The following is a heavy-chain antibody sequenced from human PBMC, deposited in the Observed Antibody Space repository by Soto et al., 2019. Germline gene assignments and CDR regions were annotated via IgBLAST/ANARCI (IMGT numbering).Heavy chain of an antibody. D-gene: IGHD2-21*02. V-gene: IGHV5-51*01. Sequence: EVQVVQSGAEVKEPGESLKISCKGSGYIFTDHCIVWVRQMAGKGLEWVGIICPGYSNIIYSPSVQGQVTISADMSISTAYLQWSSLNASDTAIYYCARRHYCRGDCTINPDYYSGMDVWGQGTTVTVSS. CDR2: ICPGYSNI. CDR3: ARRHYCRGDCTINPDYYSGMDV. J-gene: IGHJ6*02. CDR1: GYIFTDHC.